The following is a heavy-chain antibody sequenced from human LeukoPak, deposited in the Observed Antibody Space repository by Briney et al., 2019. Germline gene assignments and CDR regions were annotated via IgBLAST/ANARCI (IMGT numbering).Heavy chain of an antibody. CDR2: INHSGGT. D-gene: IGHD2-2*02. CDR3: ARWADCSSTSCYIGAWFDP. V-gene: IGHV4-34*01. J-gene: IGHJ5*02. Sequence: SETLSLTCAVYGGSFRGYYWSWIRQPPGKGLEWIGEINHSGGTNYNPSLKSRVTISVDTSKNQFSLKLSSVTAADTAVYYCARWADCSSTSCYIGAWFDPWGQGTLVTVSS. CDR1: GGSFRGYY.